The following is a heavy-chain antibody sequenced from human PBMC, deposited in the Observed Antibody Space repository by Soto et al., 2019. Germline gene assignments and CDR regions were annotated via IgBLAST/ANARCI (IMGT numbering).Heavy chain of an antibody. CDR2: IYSSGST. J-gene: IGHJ4*02. CDR1: GGSISNYY. D-gene: IGHD6-13*01. V-gene: IGHV4-4*07. CDR3: ARQTTFSGSWYDY. Sequence: QVHLQESGPGLVKPSETLSLTCTVSGGSISNYYWTWIRQPAGKGLEWIGRIYSSGSTNYNSSLKSRVPMSVDTSKNQFPLKLTSVTAADTAMYYCARQTTFSGSWYDYWGQGTLVTVSS.